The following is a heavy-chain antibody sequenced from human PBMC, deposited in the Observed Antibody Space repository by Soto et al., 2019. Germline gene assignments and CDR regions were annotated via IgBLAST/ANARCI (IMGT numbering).Heavy chain of an antibody. Sequence: QVQLLQSGPEVKKPGASVMLSCKASGYTFTTYGVRWVRQAPGLGLEWMGWISAYNGNTNYAQKFHGRVTMTTDASANTAYLELRSLRSDDTAVYYCARQEGHIEPMIGEFDFWGQGTLVTVSS. D-gene: IGHD3-10*02. V-gene: IGHV1-18*01. J-gene: IGHJ4*02. CDR3: ARQEGHIEPMIGEFDF. CDR2: ISAYNGNT. CDR1: GYTFTTYG.